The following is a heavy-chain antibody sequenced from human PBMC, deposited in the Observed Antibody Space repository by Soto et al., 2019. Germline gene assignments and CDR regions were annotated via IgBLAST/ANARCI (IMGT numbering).Heavy chain of an antibody. CDR1: GGSISSYH. Sequence: QVQLQESGPGLVKPSETLSLSCTVSGGSISSYHWSWIRQTHGKGLEWIGYVHYSWGSNYNPSLKSRVAISLDPSKSQFALKLTSVTATDTAVYYCARQGFGALHGIVDVWGQGTTVTVSS. V-gene: IGHV4-59*08. CDR3: ARQGFGALHGIVDV. D-gene: IGHD3-10*01. J-gene: IGHJ6*02. CDR2: VHYSWGS.